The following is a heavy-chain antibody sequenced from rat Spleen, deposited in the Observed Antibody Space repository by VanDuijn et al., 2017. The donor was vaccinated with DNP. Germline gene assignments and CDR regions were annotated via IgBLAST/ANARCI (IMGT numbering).Heavy chain of an antibody. Sequence: EVKLVESGGGLVQPGRSLKLSCAASGFKLNDYWMGWVRQAPRKGLEWVASLNYDGSSTYYGDSVKGRFTVSRDDAKNTLYLQMDSLRSDDTATYYCVRELGAGAYWGQGTLVTVSS. J-gene: IGHJ3*01. CDR1: GFKLNDYW. CDR3: VRELGAGAY. V-gene: IGHV5-22*01. CDR2: LNYDGSST. D-gene: IGHD5-1*01.